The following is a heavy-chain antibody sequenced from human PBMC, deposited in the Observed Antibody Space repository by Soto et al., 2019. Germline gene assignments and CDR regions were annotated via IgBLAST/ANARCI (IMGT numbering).Heavy chain of an antibody. CDR1: GFTFSSYA. Sequence: GGSLRLSCAASGFTFSSYAMHWVRQAPGKGLGWVAVISYDGSNKYYADSVKGRFTISRDNSKNTLYLQMNSLRAEDTAVYYCARTYYYDSSGSWSYWGQGTLVTVSS. CDR2: ISYDGSNK. V-gene: IGHV3-30-3*01. D-gene: IGHD3-22*01. J-gene: IGHJ4*02. CDR3: ARTYYYDSSGSWSY.